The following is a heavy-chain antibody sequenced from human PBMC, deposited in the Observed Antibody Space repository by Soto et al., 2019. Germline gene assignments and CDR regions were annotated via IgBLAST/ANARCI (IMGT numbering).Heavy chain of an antibody. CDR1: SGSSSGYY. V-gene: IGHV4-34*01. CDR2: ITNTGTT. J-gene: IGHJ4*02. Sequence: QVQVQQWGAGLLKPSETLSLNCAFYSGSSSGYYWSWIRQPPGKRLEWIGEITNTGTTNYNPSLKSRAPISVDTSKRQIPLKLPSMPAGDTALYYCPLGYPPPFDNWGQGPLVTV. CDR3: PLGYPPPFDN. D-gene: IGHD3-16*02.